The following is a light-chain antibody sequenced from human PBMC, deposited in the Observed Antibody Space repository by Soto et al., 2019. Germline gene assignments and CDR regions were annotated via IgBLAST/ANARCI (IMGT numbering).Light chain of an antibody. CDR2: GAS. J-gene: IGKJ1*01. CDR3: QQYGSSPRT. V-gene: IGKV3-20*01. CDR1: QSVSSSY. Sequence: EIVLTQSPGTLSLSPGERATLSCRASQSVSSSYLAWYLQKPGQAPRLLIYGASSRATGIPDRFSGSGSGTDFTLTISRLEPEDFAVYYCQQYGSSPRTFDQGTKVDIK.